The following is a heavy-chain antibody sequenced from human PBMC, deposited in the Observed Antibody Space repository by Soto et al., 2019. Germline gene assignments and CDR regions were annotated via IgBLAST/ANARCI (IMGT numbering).Heavy chain of an antibody. CDR2: ISGSGGST. D-gene: IGHD6-19*01. CDR3: AKDRYSSGWYNWFDP. J-gene: IGHJ5*02. CDR1: GFTFSSYA. Sequence: TGGSLRLCCAASGFTFSSYAMSGVRQAPGKGLEWVSAISGSGGSTYYADSVKGRFTISRDNSKNTLYLQMNSLRAEDTAVYYCAKDRYSSGWYNWFDPWGQGTLVTVSS. V-gene: IGHV3-23*01.